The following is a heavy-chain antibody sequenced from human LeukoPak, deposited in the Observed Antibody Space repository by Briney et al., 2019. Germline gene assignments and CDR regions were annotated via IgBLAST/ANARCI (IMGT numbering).Heavy chain of an antibody. CDR2: IIPIFGTA. Sequence: GASVKVSCKASGGTFSSYAISWVRQAPGQGLEWMGGIIPIFGTANYAQKFQGRVTITADKSTSTAYMELSSLRSDDTAVNYCARGPITTPHFDYWGQGTLVTVSS. CDR1: GGTFSSYA. V-gene: IGHV1-69*06. D-gene: IGHD3-3*01. J-gene: IGHJ4*02. CDR3: ARGPITTPHFDY.